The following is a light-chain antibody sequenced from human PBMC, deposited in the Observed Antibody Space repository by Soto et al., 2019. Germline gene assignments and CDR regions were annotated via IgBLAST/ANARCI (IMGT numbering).Light chain of an antibody. CDR2: DAS. CDR3: QQFAISTT. V-gene: IGKV1-5*01. Sequence: IQMTXXXXXXXXSVGDXVTXTCRXXXNIERWMAWYQQKPGKAPSLLIFDASTLHSGVPSRFSGSGSGTDFTLTISSLQPDDFATYYCQQFAISTTFGQGTKVEVK. CDR1: XNIERW. J-gene: IGKJ1*01.